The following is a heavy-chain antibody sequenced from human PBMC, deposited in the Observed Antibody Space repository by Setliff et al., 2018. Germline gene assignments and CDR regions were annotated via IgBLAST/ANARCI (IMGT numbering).Heavy chain of an antibody. CDR3: FGAGTYSY. V-gene: IGHV3-7*01. CDR2: INPHGSEK. D-gene: IGHD3-10*01. CDR1: GLSYTNDW. Sequence: PGGSLRLSCTASGLSYTNDWVSWVRQAPGKGLEWLASINPHGSEKYYADSVKGRFTISRDNAKNSLSLQMNNLRTEDTAVYYCFGAGTYSYWGQGTLVTVSS. J-gene: IGHJ4*02.